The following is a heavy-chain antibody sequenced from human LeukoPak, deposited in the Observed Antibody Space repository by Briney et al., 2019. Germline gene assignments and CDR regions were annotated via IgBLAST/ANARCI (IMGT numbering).Heavy chain of an antibody. CDR1: GGSISTYY. CDR2: IYYSGST. V-gene: IGHV4-59*01. D-gene: IGHD3-22*01. J-gene: IGHJ6*03. CDR3: ARAPQYYDSSGYYHYYMDV. Sequence: SETLSLTCTVSGGSISTYYWSWLRQPPGKGLEWLGYIYYSGSTNYNPSLKSRVTLSVDTSKNQFSLNLSSVTAADTAVYYCARAPQYYDSSGYYHYYMDVWGKGTTVTVSS.